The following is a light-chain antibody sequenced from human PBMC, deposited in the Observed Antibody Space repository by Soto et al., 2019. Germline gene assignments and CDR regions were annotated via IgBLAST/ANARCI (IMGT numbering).Light chain of an antibody. CDR1: QSVSSN. V-gene: IGKV3-15*01. Sequence: EIVITQSPATLSVSPVERATLSFRASQSVSSNLAWYQQKPGQAPRLIIYGESTRATGIPARFSGSGSGKEFTLTIRSLQSEDFAVYYCQQYNNWPRTFGQGTKVDI. CDR2: GES. CDR3: QQYNNWPRT. J-gene: IGKJ1*01.